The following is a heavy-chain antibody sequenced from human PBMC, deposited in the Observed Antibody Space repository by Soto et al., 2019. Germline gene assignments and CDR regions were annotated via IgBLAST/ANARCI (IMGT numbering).Heavy chain of an antibody. Sequence: QVQLVQSGTEVKKPGASVKVSCKTSGFTFTNYGVSWVRQAPGQGLEWMGWIGAYNGNTNYAQKFQYRVTMTTDTPPSTADMELRGLRSDDTAVYYCASGYGDYVLGLDFWGQGTLVPVPS. CDR1: GFTFTNYG. CDR2: IGAYNGNT. J-gene: IGHJ4*02. CDR3: ASGYGDYVLGLDF. V-gene: IGHV1-18*01. D-gene: IGHD4-17*01.